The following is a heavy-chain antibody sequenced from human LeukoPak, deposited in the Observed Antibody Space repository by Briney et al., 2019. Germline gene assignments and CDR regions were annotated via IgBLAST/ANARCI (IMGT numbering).Heavy chain of an antibody. CDR3: AGAYDFGNWFEP. J-gene: IGHJ5*02. CDR2: LDIRGGST. V-gene: IGHV3-74*03. Sequence: GGSLRLSCAASGFTFSNTWMHWVRQAPGKGLVWVSHLDIRGGSTAYADSVKGRFTISRDNAKDTLYLQMNSLRAEDTALYYCAGAYDFGNWFEPWGQGTLVTVSS. D-gene: IGHD2/OR15-2a*01. CDR1: GFTFSNTW.